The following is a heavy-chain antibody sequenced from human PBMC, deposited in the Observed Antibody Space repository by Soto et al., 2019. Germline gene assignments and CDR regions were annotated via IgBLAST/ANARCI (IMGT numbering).Heavy chain of an antibody. CDR2: ILYDGSNK. CDR3: ARDQMIITTQYYFDY. Sequence: GGSLRLSCAASGFTFSDYAMHWVRQAPGKGLEWVAVILYDGSNKHYADSVKGRFTISRDNSKNTLFLQMNSLRAEDTAVYYCARDQMIITTQYYFDYWGQGTLVTVSS. D-gene: IGHD3-22*01. V-gene: IGHV3-30-3*01. CDR1: GFTFSDYA. J-gene: IGHJ4*02.